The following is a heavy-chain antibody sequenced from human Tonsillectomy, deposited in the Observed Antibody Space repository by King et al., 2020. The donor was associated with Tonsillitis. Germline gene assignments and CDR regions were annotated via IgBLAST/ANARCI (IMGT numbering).Heavy chain of an antibody. CDR2: IRPNADGGTS. Sequence: VQLVESGGGLVKPGGSLRLSCAASGFTFTNAWMSWVRQAPGKGLEWVGRIRPNADGGTSDYAAPVKGRFTISRDDSKDTLYLQMNSLETEDTAVYYCTTAPGITMTVVGMNSSYYFDFWGQGTLVTVSS. J-gene: IGHJ4*02. D-gene: IGHD3-22*01. V-gene: IGHV3-15*01. CDR3: TTAPGITMTVVGMNSSYYFDF. CDR1: GFTFTNAW.